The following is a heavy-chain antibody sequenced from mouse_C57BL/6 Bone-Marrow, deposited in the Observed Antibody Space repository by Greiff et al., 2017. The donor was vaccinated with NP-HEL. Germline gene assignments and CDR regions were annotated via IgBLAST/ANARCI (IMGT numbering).Heavy chain of an antibody. CDR1: GFSLTSYG. CDR2: IWGVGST. Sequence: VQLQQSGPGLVAPSQSLSITCTVSGFSLTSYGVDWVRQSPGKGLEWLGVIWGVGSTNYNSALKSRLSISKDNSKSQVFLKMNSLQTDDTAMYYCASGTAQAAWFAYWGQGTLVTVSA. J-gene: IGHJ3*01. V-gene: IGHV2-6*01. D-gene: IGHD3-2*02. CDR3: ASGTAQAAWFAY.